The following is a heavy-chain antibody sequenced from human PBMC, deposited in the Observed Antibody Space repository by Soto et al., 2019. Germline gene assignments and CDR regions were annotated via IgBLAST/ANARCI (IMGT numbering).Heavy chain of an antibody. Sequence: EVQLVESGGGLVQPGGSLRLSCAASGFTFSSHAMGWVRQAPGKGLEWVSAISGSGENTYYADSVKGRFTISRDNSKNMLYLQMNSLRAEDTAVYYCARESCSSTGCYYFGMDVWGQGTTVTVSS. D-gene: IGHD2-2*01. J-gene: IGHJ6*02. CDR1: GFTFSSHA. CDR3: ARESCSSTGCYYFGMDV. V-gene: IGHV3-23*04. CDR2: ISGSGENT.